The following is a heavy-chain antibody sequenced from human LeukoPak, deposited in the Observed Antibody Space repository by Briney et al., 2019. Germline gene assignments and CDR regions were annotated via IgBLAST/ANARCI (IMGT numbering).Heavy chain of an antibody. V-gene: IGHV3-23*01. J-gene: IGHJ5*02. CDR2: INGRGDNT. CDR3: AKDRVSPGFNWFDP. Sequence: GGSLRLACAASGVIISSYAMSWVRPAPRKGLEWVSAINGRGDNTYYADFVKGRFTISRDNSKSTVYLQMNSLRTEDTAVYYCAKDRVSPGFNWFDPWGQGTLVTVSS. CDR1: GVIISSYA. D-gene: IGHD2/OR15-2a*01.